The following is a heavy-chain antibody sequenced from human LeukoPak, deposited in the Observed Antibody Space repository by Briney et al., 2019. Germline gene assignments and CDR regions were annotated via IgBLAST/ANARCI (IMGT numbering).Heavy chain of an antibody. CDR1: GDSFTGYY. V-gene: IGHV1-2*02. CDR3: ARDYDTIFGVLIPFDY. Sequence: ASVKVSCKASGDSFTGYYLHWVRQAPGQGLEWMGWINPNSGGTNYAQKFQGRVSMTRDTSINTAYVELNRLRPDDTAVYFCARDYDTIFGVLIPFDYWGQGTLVTVAS. J-gene: IGHJ4*02. D-gene: IGHD3-3*01. CDR2: INPNSGGT.